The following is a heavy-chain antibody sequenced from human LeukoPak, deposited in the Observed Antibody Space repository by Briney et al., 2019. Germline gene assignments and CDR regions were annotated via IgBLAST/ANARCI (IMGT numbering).Heavy chain of an antibody. J-gene: IGHJ5*02. CDR1: GYSISSGYY. CDR2: IYHSGST. V-gene: IGHV4-38-2*02. CDR3: ARVSVLSNWFDP. Sequence: SETLSLTCTVSGYSISSGYYWGWIRQPPGKGLEWIGSIYHSGSTNYNPSLKSRVTISVDTSKNQFSLKLSSVTAADTAVYYCARVSVLSNWFDPWGQGTLVTVSS.